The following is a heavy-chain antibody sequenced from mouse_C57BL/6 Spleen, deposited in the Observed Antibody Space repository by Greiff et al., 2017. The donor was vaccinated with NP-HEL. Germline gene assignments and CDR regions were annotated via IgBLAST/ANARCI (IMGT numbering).Heavy chain of an antibody. CDR2: IYPGDGDT. D-gene: IGHD6-1*01. Sequence: VKLQQSGAELVKPGASVKISCKASGYAFSSYWMNWVKQRPGKGLEWIGQIYPGDGDTNYNGKFKGKATLTADKSSSTAYMQLSSLTSEDSAVYFCARLLATGGFAYWGQGTLVTVSA. CDR3: ARLLATGGFAY. V-gene: IGHV1-80*01. J-gene: IGHJ3*01. CDR1: GYAFSSYW.